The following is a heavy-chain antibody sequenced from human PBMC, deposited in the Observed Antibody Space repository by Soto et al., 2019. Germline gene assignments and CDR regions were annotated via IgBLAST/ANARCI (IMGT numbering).Heavy chain of an antibody. J-gene: IGHJ2*01. V-gene: IGHV4-31*03. CDR2: IYYSGST. Sequence: QVQLQESGPGLVKPSQTLSLTCTVSGGSISSGGYYWSWIRQHPGKGLEWIGYIYYSGSTYYNPSLKSRVTISVDTSKNQFSLKLSSVTASDTAVYYCARHAYGDYKLRYWYFDLWGRGTLVTVSS. CDR1: GGSISSGGYY. D-gene: IGHD4-17*01. CDR3: ARHAYGDYKLRYWYFDL.